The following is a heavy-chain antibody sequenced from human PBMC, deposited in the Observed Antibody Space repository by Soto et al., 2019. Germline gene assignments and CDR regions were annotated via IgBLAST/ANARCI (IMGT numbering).Heavy chain of an antibody. V-gene: IGHV6-1*01. J-gene: IGHJ4*02. CDR2: TYYRSKWYN. Sequence: PSQTLSLTCAISGDSVSSNSAAWNWIRQSPSRGLEWLGRTYYRSKWYNDYAVSVKSRITINPDTSKNQFSLQLNSVTPEDTAVYYCARDYYDSSGYPEYYFDYWGQGTLVTVSS. CDR1: GDSVSSNSAA. CDR3: ARDYYDSSGYPEYYFDY. D-gene: IGHD3-22*01.